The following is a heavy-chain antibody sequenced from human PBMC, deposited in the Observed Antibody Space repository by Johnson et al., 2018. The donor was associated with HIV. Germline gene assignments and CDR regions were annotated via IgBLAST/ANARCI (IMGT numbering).Heavy chain of an antibody. D-gene: IGHD3-16*01. J-gene: IGHJ3*02. V-gene: IGHV3-53*01. CDR1: GFTVSSNY. CDR3: VGGSHDDAFDI. Sequence: VQLVESGGGLVQPGGSLRLSCAASGFTVSSNYMSWVRQAPGKGLEWVSIIYSGGSTYYADSVKGRFTFSRDNSKNTLYLQMNSLRAGDTAVYYCVGGSHDDAFDIWGQGTMVTVSS. CDR2: IYSGGST.